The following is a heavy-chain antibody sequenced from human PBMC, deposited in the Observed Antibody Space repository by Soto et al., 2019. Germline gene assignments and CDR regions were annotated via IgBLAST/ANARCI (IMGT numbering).Heavy chain of an antibody. CDR1: GFSLRDSA. D-gene: IGHD5-18*01. CDR2: IYASGNK. J-gene: IGHJ6*02. V-gene: IGHV3-30-3*01. Sequence: GGSLRLSCAASGFSLRDSAMHWVRQVQGGGLEWVSGIYASGNKYYADSVKGRFTISRDNSKNTLYLQMNSLRAEDTAVYYCARTQDTAMVYYYYYGMDVWGQGTTVTVSS. CDR3: ARTQDTAMVYYYYYGMDV.